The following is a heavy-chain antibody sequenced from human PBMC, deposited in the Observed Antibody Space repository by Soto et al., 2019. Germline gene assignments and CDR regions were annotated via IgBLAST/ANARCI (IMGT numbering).Heavy chain of an antibody. D-gene: IGHD3-3*01. CDR3: ARDRSDFWSGYQSGYCYGMVG. Sequence: PGGSLRLSFAASGFTFSSYGMPWVRQAPGKGLEWVAVIWYDGSNKYYADSVKGRFTISRDDSKNTLYLQMNSLRAEDTAVYYCARDRSDFWSGYQSGYCYGMVGWGQGTTVTVSS. V-gene: IGHV3-33*01. CDR1: GFTFSSYG. CDR2: IWYDGSNK. J-gene: IGHJ6*02.